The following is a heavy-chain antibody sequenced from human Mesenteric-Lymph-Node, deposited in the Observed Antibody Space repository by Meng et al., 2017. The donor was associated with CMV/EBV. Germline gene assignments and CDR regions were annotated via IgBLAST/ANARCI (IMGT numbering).Heavy chain of an antibody. CDR3: ARALCSSTSCPTLHYYYYGMDV. CDR2: IYDSGTT. J-gene: IGHJ6*02. Sequence: SETLSLTCTVSGGSVSSGSDYWNWIRQPPGKGLEWIGYIYDSGTTNYNPSLKSRVTMSVDTSKNQFSLRLRSVTAADTAVYYCARALCSSTSCPTLHYYYYGMDVWGQGTTVTVSS. CDR1: GGSVSSGSDY. V-gene: IGHV4-61*01. D-gene: IGHD2-2*01.